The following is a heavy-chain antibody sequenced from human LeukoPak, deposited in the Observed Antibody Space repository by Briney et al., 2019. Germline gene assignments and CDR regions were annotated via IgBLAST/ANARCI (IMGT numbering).Heavy chain of an antibody. CDR3: ARDRNIVVVPAAIPVPWWFDP. D-gene: IGHD2-2*01. CDR1: GYTFTSYG. J-gene: IGHJ5*02. CDR2: ISAYNGNT. V-gene: IGHV1-18*01. Sequence: ASVKVSCKASGYTFTSYGISWVRQAPGQGLEWMGWISAYNGNTNYAQKLQGRVTKTTDTSTSTAYMELRSLRSDDTAVYYCARDRNIVVVPAAIPVPWWFDPWGQGTLVTVSS.